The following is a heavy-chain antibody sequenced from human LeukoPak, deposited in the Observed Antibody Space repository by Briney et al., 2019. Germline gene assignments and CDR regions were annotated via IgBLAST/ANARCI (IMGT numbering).Heavy chain of an antibody. CDR3: ARDGDAPMTDFDY. V-gene: IGHV3-74*01. CDR1: GFTFSRYW. Sequence: GGSLRLSCAASGFTFSRYWMHWVRQAPGKGLVWVSRINSDGSFTTYADSVEGRFTISRDNAKNTLYLQMNSLRADDTAVYYCARDGDAPMTDFDYWGQGTLVTVSS. D-gene: IGHD2-21*02. J-gene: IGHJ4*02. CDR2: INSDGSFT.